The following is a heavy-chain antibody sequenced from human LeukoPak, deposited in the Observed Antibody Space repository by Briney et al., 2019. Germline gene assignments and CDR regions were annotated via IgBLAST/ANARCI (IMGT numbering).Heavy chain of an antibody. Sequence: GGSLRLSCAASGFTLSSYSMNWVRQAPGQGLEWVSSISSGSSYIYYADSVKGRFTISRDNARNSLYLQMNSLRAEDTAVYYCARDPTVAEAWWGQGTLVTVSS. J-gene: IGHJ4*02. CDR1: GFTLSSYS. D-gene: IGHD6-13*01. CDR3: ARDPTVAEAW. CDR2: ISSGSSYI. V-gene: IGHV3-21*01.